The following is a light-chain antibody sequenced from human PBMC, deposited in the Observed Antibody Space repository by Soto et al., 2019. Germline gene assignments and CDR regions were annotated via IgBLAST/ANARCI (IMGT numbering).Light chain of an antibody. Sequence: QSALTQPASVSGSPGQSITISCTGTSSDVGGYNHVSWYQQHPGKPPKLMIYEVSNRPSGVSNRFSGSKSGNTAPLTISGLPDEDEADYYCTSYTSSTPYVFGAGTKLTVL. CDR3: TSYTSSTPYV. CDR2: EVS. CDR1: SSDVGGYNH. V-gene: IGLV2-14*01. J-gene: IGLJ1*01.